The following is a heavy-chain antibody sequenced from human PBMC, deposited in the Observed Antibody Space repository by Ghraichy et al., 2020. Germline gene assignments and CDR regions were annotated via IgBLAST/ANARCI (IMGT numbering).Heavy chain of an antibody. D-gene: IGHD2-21*02. J-gene: IGHJ4*02. CDR1: GGSINTNTFY. Sequence: SETLSLTCTVSGGSINTNTFYWGWIRQPPGKGLEWIGSVYYSGNAYYNPSLKSRVTISIDTSKNQFSLKLTSVTAADTATYYCARLPRVTPILFYFDDWGQGTRVTVSS. CDR2: VYYSGNA. V-gene: IGHV4-39*01. CDR3: ARLPRVTPILFYFDD.